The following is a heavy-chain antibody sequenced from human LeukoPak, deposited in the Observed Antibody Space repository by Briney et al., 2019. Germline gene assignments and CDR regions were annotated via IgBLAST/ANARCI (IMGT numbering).Heavy chain of an antibody. CDR2: ISSSSSTI. V-gene: IGHV3-48*02. CDR3: ARAYSSSSGRDAFDS. CDR1: GFTFNSYN. Sequence: PGGSLRLSCAASGFTFNSYNMNWVRQAPGKGLEWVSYISSSSSTIYYADSVKGRFTISRDSAKTSLFLQMNSLRDEDTAVYYCARAYSSSSGRDAFDSWGLRTLVTVSS. D-gene: IGHD6-6*01. J-gene: IGHJ3*02.